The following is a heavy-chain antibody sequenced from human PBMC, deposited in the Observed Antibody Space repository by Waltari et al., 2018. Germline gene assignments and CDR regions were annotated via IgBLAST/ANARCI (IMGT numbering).Heavy chain of an antibody. V-gene: IGHV3-15*01. CDR1: GFTFRNSW. CDR2: IKSRSAGGTT. CDR3: TTDRFD. J-gene: IGHJ4*02. Sequence: EVQLVASGGGLVMPGGSLRLSCAASGFTFRNSWRSWVRQAPGKGLEWVGRIKSRSAGGTTDYTSPVKGRFTISRDDSQNTLHLQMNSLKTEDTAVYYCTTDRFDWGQGILVTVSS. D-gene: IGHD3-16*01.